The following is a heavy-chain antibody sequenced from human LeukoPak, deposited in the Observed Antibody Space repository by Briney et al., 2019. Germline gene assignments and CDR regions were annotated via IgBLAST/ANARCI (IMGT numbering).Heavy chain of an antibody. CDR1: GFTFSSYS. V-gene: IGHV3-21*01. Sequence: GGSLRLSCAASGFTFSSYSMNWVRQAPGEGLEWVSSISSSSSYIYYADSVKGRFTISRGNAKNSLYLQMNSLRAEDTAVYYCARDGYPDLLGYWGQGTLVTVSS. CDR3: ARDGYPDLLGY. CDR2: ISSSSSYI. D-gene: IGHD3-9*01. J-gene: IGHJ4*02.